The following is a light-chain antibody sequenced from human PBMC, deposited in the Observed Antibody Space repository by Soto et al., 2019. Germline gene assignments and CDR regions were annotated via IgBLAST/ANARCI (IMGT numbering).Light chain of an antibody. CDR1: SSNIGAGYD. Sequence: QSLPTNPPSVSGAPGQRVTISCTGSSSNIGAGYDVHWYQQRPGTAPKLLILGNIIRPSGVPDRFSGSKSGTSASLAITGLQAEDEDDYYCQSYDSTMGAGDVLGTGTKVTVL. CDR2: GNI. V-gene: IGLV1-40*01. J-gene: IGLJ1*01. CDR3: QSYDSTMGAGDV.